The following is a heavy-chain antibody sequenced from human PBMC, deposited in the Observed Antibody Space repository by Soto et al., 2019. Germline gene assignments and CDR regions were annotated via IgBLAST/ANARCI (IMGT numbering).Heavy chain of an antibody. D-gene: IGHD4-17*01. J-gene: IGHJ4*02. Sequence: SETLSLTCTVSGGSISTYYWSWIRQPPGKGLERIGYVFYSGSTNYNPSLRSRVTISVDTSKNQFSLKLRSVTAADTAVYFCARVNDYGGNVADYWGQGTLVTVSS. CDR1: GGSISTYY. V-gene: IGHV4-59*08. CDR2: VFYSGST. CDR3: ARVNDYGGNVADY.